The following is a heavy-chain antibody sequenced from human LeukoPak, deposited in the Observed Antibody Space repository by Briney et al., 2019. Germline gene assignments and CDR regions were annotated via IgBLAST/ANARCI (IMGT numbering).Heavy chain of an antibody. V-gene: IGHV4-34*01. Sequence: SXTLSLTCAVYGGSFSGYYWSWIRQPPGKGLEWIGEINHRGSTNYNPSLKSRVTISVDTSKNQFSLKLSSVTAADTAVYYCARGLRSLSYYMDVWGKGTTVTVSS. D-gene: IGHD3-10*01. J-gene: IGHJ6*03. CDR2: INHRGST. CDR1: GGSFSGYY. CDR3: ARGLRSLSYYMDV.